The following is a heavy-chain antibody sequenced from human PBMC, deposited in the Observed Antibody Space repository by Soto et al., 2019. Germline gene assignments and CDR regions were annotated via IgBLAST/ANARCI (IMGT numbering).Heavy chain of an antibody. CDR1: LSSYA. CDR2: ISVSGGST. D-gene: IGHD3-16*01. J-gene: IGHJ6*02. Sequence: PGGSLRLSCAVSLSSYAMTWVRQAPGKGLEWVAGISVSGGSTNYAVSVKGRFTISRDNDKNTVYLQMNSLRAEDTAVYYCAKDDLFVGGTVYGMDVWGQGTTVTVSS. CDR3: AKDDLFVGGTVYGMDV. V-gene: IGHV3-23*01.